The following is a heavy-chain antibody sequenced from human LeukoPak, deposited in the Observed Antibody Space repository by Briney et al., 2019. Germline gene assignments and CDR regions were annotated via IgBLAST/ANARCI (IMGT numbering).Heavy chain of an antibody. CDR1: GFTFSSYE. Sequence: PGGSLRLSCAASGFTFSSYEMNWVRQAPGKGLEWVSYISSSGSTIYYADSVKGRFTISRDNAKNSLYLQMNSLRAEDTAVYYCAREVDFWSGSQGYFDYWGQGTLVPVSS. D-gene: IGHD3-3*01. CDR3: AREVDFWSGSQGYFDY. V-gene: IGHV3-48*03. CDR2: ISSSGSTI. J-gene: IGHJ4*02.